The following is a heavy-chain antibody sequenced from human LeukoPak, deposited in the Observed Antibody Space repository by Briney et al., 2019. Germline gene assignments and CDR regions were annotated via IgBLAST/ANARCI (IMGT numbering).Heavy chain of an antibody. CDR3: ARGPPITMVLGFDY. Sequence: GGSPRLSCAASGFTFSSYSMNWVRQAPGEGLGWVSYISSSSSTIYYADSVKGRFTISRDNAKNTLYLQMSSLRAEETAVYYCARGPPITMVLGFDYWGQGTLVTVSS. CDR2: ISSSSSTI. D-gene: IGHD3-10*01. V-gene: IGHV3-48*04. CDR1: GFTFSSYS. J-gene: IGHJ4*02.